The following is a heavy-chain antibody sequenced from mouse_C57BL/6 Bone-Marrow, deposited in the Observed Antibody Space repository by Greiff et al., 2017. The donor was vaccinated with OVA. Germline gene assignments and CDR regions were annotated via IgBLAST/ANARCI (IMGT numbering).Heavy chain of an antibody. D-gene: IGHD2-3*01. V-gene: IGHV1-81*01. CDR2: IYPRSGNT. CDR3: ARGGWPPYAMDY. J-gene: IGHJ4*01. CDR1: GYTFTSYG. Sequence: VQLVESGAELARPGASVKLSCKASGYTFTSYGISWVKQRTGQGLEWIGEIYPRSGNTYYNEKFKGKATLTADKSSSTAYMELRSLTSEDSAVYFCARGGWPPYAMDYWGQGTSVTVSS.